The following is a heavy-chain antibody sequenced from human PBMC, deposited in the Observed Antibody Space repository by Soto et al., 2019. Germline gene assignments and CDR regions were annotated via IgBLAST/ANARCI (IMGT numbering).Heavy chain of an antibody. CDR2: IYWDDDK. D-gene: IGHD2-15*01. CDR1: GFSLSTSGVG. V-gene: IGHV2-5*02. CDR3: VHSWYSSGGSCFYANRFDP. Sequence: QITLKESGPTLVKPTQTLTLTCTFSGFSLSTSGVGVGWIRQPPGKALEWLALIYWDDDKRYSPSLKSRLTITEDTSKNQVVLTMTTMDPMDTSTYYCVHSWYSSGGSCFYANRFDPWGQGTLVTVSS. J-gene: IGHJ5*02.